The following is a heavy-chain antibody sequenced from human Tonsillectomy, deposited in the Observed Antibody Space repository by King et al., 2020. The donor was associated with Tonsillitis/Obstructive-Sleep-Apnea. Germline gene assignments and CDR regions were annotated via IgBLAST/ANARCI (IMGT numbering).Heavy chain of an antibody. D-gene: IGHD3-3*01. Sequence: VQLVESGGGLVKPGGSLRLSCAASGFTFSNAWMSWVRQAPGKGLEWVGRIKSKTDGGTTEDAAPGKGIFTISGDDSKNKLLLQMDSLKTEDTAVYYCTTHDFWSGFTLYYYYYMDVWGKGTTVTVSS. J-gene: IGHJ6*03. CDR2: IKSKTDGGTT. CDR1: GFTFSNAW. CDR3: TTHDFWSGFTLYYYYYMDV. V-gene: IGHV3-15*01.